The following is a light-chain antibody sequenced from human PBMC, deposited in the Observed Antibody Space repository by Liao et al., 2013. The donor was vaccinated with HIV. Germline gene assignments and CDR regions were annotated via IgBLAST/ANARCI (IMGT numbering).Light chain of an antibody. V-gene: IGLV3-21*01. CDR1: NVGSKY. Sequence: SYELTQSPSVSVAPGETARIACGGNNVGSKYVHWYQQKPGQAPVLVIYKDSERPSGIPERFSGSNFGNTATLTISGTQAVDEADYYCQAWDTTSYVVFGGGTKLTVL. CDR2: KDS. CDR3: QAWDTTSYVV. J-gene: IGLJ2*01.